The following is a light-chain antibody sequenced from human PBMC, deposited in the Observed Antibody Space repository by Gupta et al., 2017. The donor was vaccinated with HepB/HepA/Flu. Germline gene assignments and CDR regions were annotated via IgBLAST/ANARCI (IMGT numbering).Light chain of an antibody. CDR3: QTYGFDVRV. CDR2: LNSDGSH. J-gene: IGLJ2*01. Sequence: VVLTQSPSASAHLGASVKLTCTLDNGPSHLAVAWLQQQPDKGPRYLKTLNSDGSHNRGDVTPDCFSGSSSGAARHLTFSRLHSEDEGYYYCQTYGFDVRVFGGGTKLTVL. V-gene: IGLV4-69*01. CDR1: NGPSHLA.